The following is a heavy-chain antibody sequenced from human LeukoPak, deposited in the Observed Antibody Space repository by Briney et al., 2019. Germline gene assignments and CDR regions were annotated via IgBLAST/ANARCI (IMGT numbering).Heavy chain of an antibody. CDR3: ARGRLTMVRGVIHPRKIGSFQH. Sequence: SETLSLTCTVSGGSISSSSYYRGWIRQPPGKGLEWIGSIYDSGSTYYNPSLKSRVTISVDTSKNHFSLKLSSVTAADTAVYYCARGRLTMVRGVIHPRKIGSFQHWGQGTLVTVSS. V-gene: IGHV4-39*02. CDR2: IYDSGST. CDR1: GGSISSSSYY. J-gene: IGHJ1*01. D-gene: IGHD3-10*01.